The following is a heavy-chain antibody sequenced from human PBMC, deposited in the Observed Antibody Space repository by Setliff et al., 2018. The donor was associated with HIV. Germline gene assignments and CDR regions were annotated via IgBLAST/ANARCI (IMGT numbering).Heavy chain of an antibody. CDR2: FDPEDGET. V-gene: IGHV1-24*01. D-gene: IGHD3-22*01. CDR1: GYTLTELS. J-gene: IGHJ1*01. CDR3: ARDFIRDSSGYSHAEYFQH. Sequence: GASVKVSCKVSGYTLTELSMHWVRQAPGKGLEWMGGFDPEDGETIYAQKLQGRVTMTTDTSTSTAYMELRSLRSDDTAMYYCARDFIRDSSGYSHAEYFQHWGQGTLVTVSS.